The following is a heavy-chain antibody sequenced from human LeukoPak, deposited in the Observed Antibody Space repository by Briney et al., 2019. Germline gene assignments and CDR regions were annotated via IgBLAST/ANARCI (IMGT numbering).Heavy chain of an antibody. V-gene: IGHV3-74*01. CDR3: ATKQWLAPPPDS. CDR2: INTDGTVT. D-gene: IGHD6-19*01. CDR1: GFTFSKYW. J-gene: IGHJ4*02. Sequence: GGSLRLSCAPSGFTFSKYWMLWVRQAPGKGLESVSRINTDGTVTTYADSVKGRFNVPRDNADNTMFLQMNSVRDEDTAVYYCATKQWLAPPPDSWGQGTPVAVSS.